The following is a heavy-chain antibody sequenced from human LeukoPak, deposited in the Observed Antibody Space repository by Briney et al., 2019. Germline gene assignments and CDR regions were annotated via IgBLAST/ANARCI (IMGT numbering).Heavy chain of an antibody. CDR2: ISGSGGST. V-gene: IGHV3-23*01. J-gene: IGHJ4*02. D-gene: IGHD1-26*01. Sequence: GGSLRLSCAASGFTFSSYAMSWVRQAPGKGLEWVSAISGSGGSTYYADSVKGRFTISRDNSKNTLYLRMNSLRAEDTAVYYCAKDETSQVGATTTYWGQGTLVTVSS. CDR3: AKDETSQVGATTTY. CDR1: GFTFSSYA.